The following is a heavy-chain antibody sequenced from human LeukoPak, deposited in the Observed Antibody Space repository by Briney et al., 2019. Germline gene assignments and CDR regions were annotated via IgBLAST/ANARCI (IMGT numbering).Heavy chain of an antibody. CDR1: GFIFSNYA. V-gene: IGHV3-30*16. J-gene: IGHJ4*02. Sequence: GGSLRLSCAASGFIFSNYAMHWVRQAPGKGLEWVAVESYDGSKKYYADSVKGRFTISRDNSKNTLYLQMNSLSTEDTAVYYCAREYCSSPSCYFDYWGQGTLVTVSS. D-gene: IGHD2-2*01. CDR3: AREYCSSPSCYFDY. CDR2: ESYDGSKK.